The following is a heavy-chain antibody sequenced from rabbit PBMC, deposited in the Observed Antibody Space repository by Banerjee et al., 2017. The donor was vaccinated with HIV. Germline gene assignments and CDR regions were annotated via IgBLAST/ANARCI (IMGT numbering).Heavy chain of an antibody. D-gene: IGHD4-2*01. CDR1: GFSFSSGYD. Sequence: QQLVESGGGLVKPGASLTLTCKVSGFSFSSGYDMCWVRQAPGKGLEWIGCIYTGSGSSYYASWAKGRFTISKTSSTTVTLQMTSLTAADTATYFCARDLYVGRGRSGLGLWGPGTLVTVS. V-gene: IGHV1S40*01. CDR2: IYTGSGSS. J-gene: IGHJ4*01. CDR3: ARDLYVGRGRSGLGL.